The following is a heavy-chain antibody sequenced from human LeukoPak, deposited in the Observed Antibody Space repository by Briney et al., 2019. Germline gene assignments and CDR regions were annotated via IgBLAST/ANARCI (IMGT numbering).Heavy chain of an antibody. J-gene: IGHJ4*02. Sequence: GGSLRLSCAASGFTFSSYAMSWVRQAPGKGLEWVSAISGSGGSTYYADSVKGRFTISRDNSKNTLYLQMNSLRAEDTAVYYCARDLDSSGYYGYWGQGTLVTVSS. D-gene: IGHD3-22*01. CDR2: ISGSGGST. CDR1: GFTFSSYA. V-gene: IGHV3-23*01. CDR3: ARDLDSSGYYGY.